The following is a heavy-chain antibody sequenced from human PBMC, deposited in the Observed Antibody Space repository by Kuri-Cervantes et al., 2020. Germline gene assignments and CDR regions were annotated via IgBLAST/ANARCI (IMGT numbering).Heavy chain of an antibody. CDR1: GFTFSSYD. V-gene: IGHV3-13*01. CDR3: ARDGRYCSGGNCYSGFDY. Sequence: GESLKISCAASGFTFSSYDMHWVRQATGKGLEWVSAIGTAGDTYYPGSVKGRFTISRDNAKNSLYLQMNSLRAEDTAVYYCARDGRYCSGGNCYSGFDYWGQGTLVTVSS. CDR2: IGTAGDT. J-gene: IGHJ4*02. D-gene: IGHD2-15*01.